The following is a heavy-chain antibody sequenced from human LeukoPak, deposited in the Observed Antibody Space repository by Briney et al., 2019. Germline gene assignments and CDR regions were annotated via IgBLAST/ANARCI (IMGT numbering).Heavy chain of an antibody. V-gene: IGHV4-59*08. Sequence: SETLSLTCTVSGDSMSSYYWSWIRQPPGKGLEWIGYIYYTGSTNYNPSLKSRVTMFVDMSKNQFSLRLSSVTAADTAVYYCARHRAYSSSSPFDYWGQGTLVTVSS. D-gene: IGHD6-6*01. J-gene: IGHJ4*02. CDR2: IYYTGST. CDR3: ARHRAYSSSSPFDY. CDR1: GDSMSSYY.